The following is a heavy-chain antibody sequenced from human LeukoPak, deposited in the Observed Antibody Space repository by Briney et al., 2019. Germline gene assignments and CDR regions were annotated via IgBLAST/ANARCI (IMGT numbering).Heavy chain of an antibody. CDR3: ARGYCSGDCFTFFDY. Sequence: ASVNVSRTASVYMFTGYYMHWVRQAPGRGREWMGGINPNSGGTNNAQKFRGRLTNNRDTSISSAYMELSSVTSDDTAVYYCARGYCSGDCFTFFDYWGQGTLVTVSS. J-gene: IGHJ4*02. CDR1: VYMFTGYY. D-gene: IGHD2-21*02. CDR2: INPNSGGT. V-gene: IGHV1-2*02.